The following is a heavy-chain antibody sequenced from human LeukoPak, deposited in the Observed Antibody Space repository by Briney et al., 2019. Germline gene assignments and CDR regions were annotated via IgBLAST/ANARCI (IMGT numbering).Heavy chain of an antibody. CDR2: ISAYNGNT. V-gene: IGHV1-18*01. Sequence: ASVKVSCKASGYTFTSYGISWVRQAPGQGLEWMGWISAYNGNTNYAQKLQGRVTMTTDTSTSTAYMELRSLRSDDTAVYYCARDSRRYCSGGSCYPDYWGQGTLVTVSS. CDR1: GYTFTSYG. J-gene: IGHJ4*02. CDR3: ARDSRRYCSGGSCYPDY. D-gene: IGHD2-15*01.